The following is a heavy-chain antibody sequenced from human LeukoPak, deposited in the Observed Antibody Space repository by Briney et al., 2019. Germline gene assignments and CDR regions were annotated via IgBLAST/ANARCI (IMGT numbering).Heavy chain of an antibody. V-gene: IGHV3-9*01. CDR3: AKDQASADSSYYYYSYMDV. Sequence: QTGGSLRLSCAASGFTFDDYAMHWVRQAPGKGLEWVSGISWNSGSIGYADSVKGRFTISRDNAKNSLYLQMNSLRAEDTAVYYCAKDQASADSSYYYYSYMDVWGKGTTVTVSS. CDR1: GFTFDDYA. D-gene: IGHD6-13*01. J-gene: IGHJ6*03. CDR2: ISWNSGSI.